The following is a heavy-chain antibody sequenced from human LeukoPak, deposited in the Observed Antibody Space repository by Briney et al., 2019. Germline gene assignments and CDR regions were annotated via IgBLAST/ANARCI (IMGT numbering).Heavy chain of an antibody. CDR1: VGSISSYY. Sequence: SETLSLTCTVSVGSISSYYWSWIRQPPGKGLEWIGYISYSGRTSYSPSLKSRVTMSVDTSKNQFSLKLSSVTAADTAVYYCARYSGSYYVYWGQGTLVTVSS. J-gene: IGHJ4*02. V-gene: IGHV4-59*01. CDR3: ARYSGSYYVY. D-gene: IGHD1-26*01. CDR2: ISYSGRT.